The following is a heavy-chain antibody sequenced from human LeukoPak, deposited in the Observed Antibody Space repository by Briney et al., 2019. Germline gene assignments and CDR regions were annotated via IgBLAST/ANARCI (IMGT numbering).Heavy chain of an antibody. V-gene: IGHV3-23*01. J-gene: IGHJ4*02. Sequence: GGSLRLSCAASGFTFSSYAMSWVREAPGKGLEWVSAISGSGGSTYYADSVKGRFTISRDNSKNTPYLQMNSLRAEDTAVYYCAKANGGNFYYFDYWGQGTLVTVSS. CDR1: GFTFSSYA. CDR2: ISGSGGST. CDR3: AKANGGNFYYFDY. D-gene: IGHD4-23*01.